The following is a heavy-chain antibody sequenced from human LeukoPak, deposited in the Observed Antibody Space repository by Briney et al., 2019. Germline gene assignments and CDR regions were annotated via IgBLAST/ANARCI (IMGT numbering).Heavy chain of an antibody. D-gene: IGHD6-13*01. CDR2: IYYSGST. V-gene: IGHV4-31*03. CDR1: GGSISGGGYY. J-gene: IGHJ1*01. CDR3: ARGEAAAGKEYFQH. Sequence: SQTLSLTCTVSGGSISGGGYYWSWIRQHPGKGLEWIGYIYYSGSTYYNPSLKSRVTISVDTSKNQSSLKLSSVTAADTAVYYCARGEAAAGKEYFQHWGQGTLVTVSS.